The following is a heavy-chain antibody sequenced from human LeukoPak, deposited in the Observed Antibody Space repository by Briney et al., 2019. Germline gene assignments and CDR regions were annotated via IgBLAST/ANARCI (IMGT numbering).Heavy chain of an antibody. J-gene: IGHJ4*02. Sequence: SETLSLTCTVSGGSISSGGYYWSWIRQHPEKGLEWIGFFYTSGGTYYNPSLKSRLTISVDTSNNQFYLRLTSVTAADTAAYYCAREMSSWGQGILVTVSS. CDR3: AREMSS. CDR1: GGSISSGGYY. V-gene: IGHV4-31*03. CDR2: FYTSGGT.